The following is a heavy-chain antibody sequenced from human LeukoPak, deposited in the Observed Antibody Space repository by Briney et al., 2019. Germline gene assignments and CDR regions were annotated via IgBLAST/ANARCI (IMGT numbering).Heavy chain of an antibody. V-gene: IGHV4-34*03. Sequence: SETLSLTCAVYGGSFSGYYWSWIRQPPGKGLEWIGEINHSGSTNYNPSLKSRVTISVDTPKNQFSLKLSSVTAADTAVYYCIVGTTGYWGQGTLVTVSS. CDR2: INHSGST. CDR1: GGSFSGYY. D-gene: IGHD1-26*01. CDR3: IVGTTGY. J-gene: IGHJ4*02.